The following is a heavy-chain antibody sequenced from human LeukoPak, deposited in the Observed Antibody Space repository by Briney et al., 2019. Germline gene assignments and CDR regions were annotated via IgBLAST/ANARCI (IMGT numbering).Heavy chain of an antibody. J-gene: IGHJ3*02. CDR2: INHSGST. CDR1: GGSFSGYY. Sequence: SETLSLTCAVYGGSFSGYYWSWIRQPPGKGLEWIGEINHSGSTNYNPSLKSRVTISVDTSKNQFSLKLSSVTAADTAVYYCARGRGGGYDLRSHAFDIWGQGTMVTVSS. D-gene: IGHD5-12*01. CDR3: ARGRGGGYDLRSHAFDI. V-gene: IGHV4-34*01.